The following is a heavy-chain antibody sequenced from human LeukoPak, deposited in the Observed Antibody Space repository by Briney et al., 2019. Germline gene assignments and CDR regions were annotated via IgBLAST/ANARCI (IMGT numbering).Heavy chain of an antibody. D-gene: IGHD6-13*01. CDR1: GYTLTELS. J-gene: IGHJ5*02. Sequence: ASVKVSCKVCGYTLTELSMHWVRPAPGKGLEWMGGFDPEDGETVYAQKLQGSVTMTEETSTDTAYMELSSLRSEDTAVYYCATYQTRHSWYIFNWFDPWGQGTLVTVSS. V-gene: IGHV1-24*01. CDR3: ATYQTRHSWYIFNWFDP. CDR2: FDPEDGET.